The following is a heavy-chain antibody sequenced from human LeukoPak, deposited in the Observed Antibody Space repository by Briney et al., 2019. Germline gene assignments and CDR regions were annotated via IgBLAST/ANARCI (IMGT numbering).Heavy chain of an antibody. CDR1: GFTFSTYW. Sequence: GSLRLSCAASGFTFSTYWMYWVRQAPGKGLEWVANIKPDGSEEYYMGSVQGRFTISRDNAKNSLYLQMNSLRVEDTAVYWCTRVMGRAAADYWSQGTLVTVSS. V-gene: IGHV3-7*01. CDR2: IKPDGSEE. J-gene: IGHJ4*02. CDR3: TRVMGRAAADY. D-gene: IGHD1-26*01.